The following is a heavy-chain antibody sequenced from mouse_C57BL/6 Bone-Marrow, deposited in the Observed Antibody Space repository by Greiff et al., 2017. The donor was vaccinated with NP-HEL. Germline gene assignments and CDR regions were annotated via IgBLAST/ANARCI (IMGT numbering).Heavy chain of an antibody. J-gene: IGHJ2*01. Sequence: VQLQESGPGLVPPSQSLSITCTVPGFSLTSYGVHWVRQSPGKGLEWLGVIWSGGSTDYNAAFISRLSISKDNSKSQVFFKMNSLEADDTAIYYCARNYPNWALFDYWGQGTTLTVSS. CDR3: ARNYPNWALFDY. CDR2: IWSGGST. CDR1: GFSLTSYG. D-gene: IGHD4-1*01. V-gene: IGHV2-2*01.